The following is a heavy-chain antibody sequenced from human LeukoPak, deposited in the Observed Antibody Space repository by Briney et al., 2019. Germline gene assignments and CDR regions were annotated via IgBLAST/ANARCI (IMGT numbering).Heavy chain of an antibody. Sequence: GGSLRLSCAASGFTFSSYSMNWVRQAPGKGLEWVAFIRYGSNKYYADSVKGRFTISRDNSKNTLYLQMNSLRVEDTAVYYCATLPYYYDSSGSYYFDYWGQGTLVTVSS. CDR1: GFTFSSYS. D-gene: IGHD3-22*01. CDR2: IRYGSNK. J-gene: IGHJ4*02. V-gene: IGHV3-30*02. CDR3: ATLPYYYDSSGSYYFDY.